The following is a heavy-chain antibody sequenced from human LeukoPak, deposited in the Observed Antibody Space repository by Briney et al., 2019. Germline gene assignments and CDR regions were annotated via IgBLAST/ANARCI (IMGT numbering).Heavy chain of an antibody. J-gene: IGHJ4*02. D-gene: IGHD3/OR15-3a*01. CDR1: GYTFSDYT. CDR2: IWSDGSNG. CDR3: AKDWSGPLDY. V-gene: IGHV3-30*02. Sequence: PGGSLRLSCGASGYTFSDYTMNWVRQAPGKGLEWVTSIWSDGSNGKYADSVKGRFTISRDNSKNTLYLQMNSLRAEDTAVYYCAKDWSGPLDYWGQGTRVTVSS.